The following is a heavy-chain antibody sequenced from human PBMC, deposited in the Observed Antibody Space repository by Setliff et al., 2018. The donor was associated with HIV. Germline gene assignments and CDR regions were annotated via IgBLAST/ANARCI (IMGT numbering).Heavy chain of an antibody. D-gene: IGHD3-10*01. CDR2: IYYNGST. V-gene: IGHV4-59*01. Sequence: PSETLSLTCTVSGGSISTYYWSWIRQSPGKGLEWIGYIYYNGSTNYNPSLKSRVTISVDTSKNQFSLKVNSVTAADTGVYYCVRVGKYYGSGNYFWFDYWGQGTLVTVSS. CDR1: GGSISTYY. CDR3: VRVGKYYGSGNYFWFDY. J-gene: IGHJ4*02.